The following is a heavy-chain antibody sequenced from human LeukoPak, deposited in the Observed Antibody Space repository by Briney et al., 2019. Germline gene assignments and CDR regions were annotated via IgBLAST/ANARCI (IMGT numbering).Heavy chain of an antibody. Sequence: GSLRLSCAASGFTFSSYGMHWVRQAPGKGLEWVSAISNSGGSTYYADSVKGRFTISRDNSKNTLYLQMNSLRAEDTAVYYCAKDRGVYVWGSPSAFDIWGQGTVVTVSS. D-gene: IGHD3-16*01. V-gene: IGHV3-23*01. CDR2: ISNSGGST. CDR1: GFTFSSYG. CDR3: AKDRGVYVWGSPSAFDI. J-gene: IGHJ3*02.